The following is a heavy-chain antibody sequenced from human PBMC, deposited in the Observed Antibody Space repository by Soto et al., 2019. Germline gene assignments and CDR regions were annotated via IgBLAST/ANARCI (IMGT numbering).Heavy chain of an antibody. Sequence: PGGSLRLSCAASGFTFSSYGMHWVRQAPGKGLEWVAVIWYDGSNKYYADSVKGRFTISRDNSKNTLYLQMNSLRAEDTAVYYCARVGTDTAMVYYFDYWGQGTLVTVSS. CDR1: GFTFSSYG. CDR2: IWYDGSNK. V-gene: IGHV3-33*01. D-gene: IGHD5-18*01. CDR3: ARVGTDTAMVYYFDY. J-gene: IGHJ4*02.